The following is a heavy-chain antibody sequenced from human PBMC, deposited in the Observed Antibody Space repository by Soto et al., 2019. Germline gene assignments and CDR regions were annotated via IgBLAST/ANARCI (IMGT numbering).Heavy chain of an antibody. Sequence: GGSLRLSCAASGFTFSNYAMSWVRQAPGKGLEWVSAMSGGGGSPSYADSVKGRFTISRDNSKNTLYLEMNSLRAEDTAVYYCAREVSGYTNSNWFDPWGQGTLVTVSS. D-gene: IGHD2-2*02. V-gene: IGHV3-23*01. CDR3: AREVSGYTNSNWFDP. CDR2: MSGGGGSP. J-gene: IGHJ5*02. CDR1: GFTFSNYA.